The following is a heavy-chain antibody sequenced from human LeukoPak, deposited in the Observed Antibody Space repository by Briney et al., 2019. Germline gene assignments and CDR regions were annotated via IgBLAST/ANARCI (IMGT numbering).Heavy chain of an antibody. V-gene: IGHV1-2*02. CDR2: MSPKTGDT. Sequence: GASVTASCKSSDDTFNAYYIHWVRQAPGQGLEWMGWMSPKTGDTNYAQNFQGRVTMTRDTSMTTAYMGLRSLTAGDTAVYYCTRQTYGDHFDFWGQGTLVTVSP. CDR1: DDTFNAYY. J-gene: IGHJ4*02. D-gene: IGHD4-17*01. CDR3: TRQTYGDHFDF.